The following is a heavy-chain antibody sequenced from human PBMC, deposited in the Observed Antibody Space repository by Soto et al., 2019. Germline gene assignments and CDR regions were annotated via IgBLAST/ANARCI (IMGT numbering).Heavy chain of an antibody. CDR1: GFSLSTSGVG. V-gene: IGHV2-5*02. Sequence: SGPTLVNPTQTLTLTCTFSGFSLSTSGVGVGWIRQPPGKALEWLALIYWDDDKRYSPSLKSRLTITKDTSKNQVVLTMTNMDPVGTATYYCAHIGVVSYDSSGPFDYWGQGTLVTVSS. CDR3: AHIGVVSYDSSGPFDY. D-gene: IGHD3-22*01. J-gene: IGHJ4*02. CDR2: IYWDDDK.